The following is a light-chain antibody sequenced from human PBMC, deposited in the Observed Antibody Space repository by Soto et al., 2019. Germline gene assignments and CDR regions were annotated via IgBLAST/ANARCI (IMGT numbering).Light chain of an antibody. J-gene: IGKJ1*01. Sequence: EIVMTQSPSTLSVSPVERVTLSCRASQSISRNLAWYQQKPGQAPRLLIYAASTRATGLPARFSGSGSGTEFTLTISSLQSEDFAVYSCQQYNNWPLTFGQGTKVDIK. CDR3: QQYNNWPLT. CDR1: QSISRN. CDR2: AAS. V-gene: IGKV3-15*01.